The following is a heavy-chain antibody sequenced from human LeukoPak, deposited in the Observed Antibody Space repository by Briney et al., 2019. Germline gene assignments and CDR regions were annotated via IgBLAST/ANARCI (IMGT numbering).Heavy chain of an antibody. CDR3: ARDFTTYCTNGVCSDRNWFDP. V-gene: IGHV1-2*06. Sequence: ASVKVSCKASGYTFTGYYMHWVRQAPGQGFEWMGRINPNSGGTNYAQKFQGRVTITRDTSISTAYMELSRLRSDDTAVYYCARDFTTYCTNGVCSDRNWFDPWGQGTLVTVSS. J-gene: IGHJ5*02. CDR1: GYTFTGYY. CDR2: INPNSGGT. D-gene: IGHD2-8*01.